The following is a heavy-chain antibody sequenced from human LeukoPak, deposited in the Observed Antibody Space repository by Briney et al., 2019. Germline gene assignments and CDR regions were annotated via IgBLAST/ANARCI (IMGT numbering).Heavy chain of an antibody. CDR2: IKHSGST. CDR1: GGSFSDYY. J-gene: IGHJ4*02. D-gene: IGHD4-17*01. CDR3: AREDHGDYGNHFDY. Sequence: SETLSLTCAVYGGSFSDYYWSWIRQTPGEGLQWIGGIKHSGSTVYNPSLKSRVTMSVDTSKNQFSLKLTSVTAADTAVYYCAREDHGDYGNHFDYWGQGTLVTVSS. V-gene: IGHV4-34*01.